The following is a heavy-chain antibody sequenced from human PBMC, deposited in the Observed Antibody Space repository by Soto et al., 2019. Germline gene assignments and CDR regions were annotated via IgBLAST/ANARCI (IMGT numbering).Heavy chain of an antibody. V-gene: IGHV4-39*01. CDR3: ARLGDYYYYMDV. CDR1: GGSISSSSYY. CDR2: IYYSGST. Sequence: PSETLSLTCTVSGGSISSSSYYWGWIRQPPGKGLEWIGSIYYSGSTYYNPSLKSRVTISVDTSKNQFSLKLSSVTAADTAVYYCARLGDYYYYMDVWGKGTTVTVSS. J-gene: IGHJ6*03.